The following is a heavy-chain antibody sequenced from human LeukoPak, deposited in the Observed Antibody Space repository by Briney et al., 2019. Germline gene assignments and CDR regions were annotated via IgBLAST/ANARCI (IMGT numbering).Heavy chain of an antibody. V-gene: IGHV4-59*08. Sequence: SETLSLTCSVSGGSLTSYYWSWIRQSPGKALEWIGYIYYRGNTNYNPSLKSRVTISVDTSTKQFSLRLSSVTAADTAVYYCARHGDRSGWTRSDYWGQGTLVTVSS. D-gene: IGHD6-19*01. J-gene: IGHJ4*02. CDR3: ARHGDRSGWTRSDY. CDR2: IYYRGNT. CDR1: GGSLTSYY.